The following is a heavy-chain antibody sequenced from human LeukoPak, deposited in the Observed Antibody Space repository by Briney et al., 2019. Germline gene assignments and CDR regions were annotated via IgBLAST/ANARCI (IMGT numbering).Heavy chain of an antibody. Sequence: PSETLSFTCTVSGGSISSSSYSWGWIRQPPGKGLEWIGSIYYSGSTNYNPSLKSRVTISVDTSKNQFSLKLSSVTAADTAVYYCARRRSSSWNHNWFDPWGQGTLVTVSS. D-gene: IGHD6-13*01. CDR1: GGSISSSSYS. J-gene: IGHJ5*02. V-gene: IGHV4-39*07. CDR2: IYYSGST. CDR3: ARRRSSSWNHNWFDP.